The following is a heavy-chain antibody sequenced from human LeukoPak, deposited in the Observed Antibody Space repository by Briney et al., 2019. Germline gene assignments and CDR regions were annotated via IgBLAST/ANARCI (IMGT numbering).Heavy chain of an antibody. V-gene: IGHV1-18*01. Sequence: ASVKVSCKASGYTFTSYGISWVRQAPGQGLEWMGWISAYNGNTNYAQKLQVRVTMTTDTSTSTAYMELRSLRSDDTAVYYCARGGTGSGWYGVPFDYWGQGTLVTVSS. J-gene: IGHJ4*02. D-gene: IGHD6-19*01. CDR1: GYTFTSYG. CDR2: ISAYNGNT. CDR3: ARGGTGSGWYGVPFDY.